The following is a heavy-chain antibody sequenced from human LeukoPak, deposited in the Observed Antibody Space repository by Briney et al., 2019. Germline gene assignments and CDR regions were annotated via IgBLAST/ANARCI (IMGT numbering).Heavy chain of an antibody. CDR1: GFTFSSYW. D-gene: IGHD6-19*01. Sequence: GGSLRLSCAASGFTFSSYWMSWVRQASGKGLEWVANIKQDGSEKYYVDSVKGRFTISRDNAKNSLYLQMNSLRAEDTAVYYCARDLPFFEVYSSGWDVSMDVWGQGTTVTVSS. CDR2: IKQDGSEK. V-gene: IGHV3-7*01. CDR3: ARDLPFFEVYSSGWDVSMDV. J-gene: IGHJ6*02.